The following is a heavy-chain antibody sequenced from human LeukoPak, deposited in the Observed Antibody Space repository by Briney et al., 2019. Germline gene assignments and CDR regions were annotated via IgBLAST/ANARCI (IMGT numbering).Heavy chain of an antibody. V-gene: IGHV3-23*01. Sequence: GGSLRLSCAASGFTFSDYYMSWIRQAPGKGLEWVSAISGSGGSTYYADSVKGRFTISRDNSKNTLYLQMNSLRAEDTAVYYCAKSGATNVAGWFDPWGQGTLVTVSS. D-gene: IGHD1-26*01. J-gene: IGHJ5*02. CDR3: AKSGATNVAGWFDP. CDR2: ISGSGGST. CDR1: GFTFSDYY.